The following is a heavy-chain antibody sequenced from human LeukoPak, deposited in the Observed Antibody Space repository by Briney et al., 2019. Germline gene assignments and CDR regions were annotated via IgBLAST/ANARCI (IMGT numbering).Heavy chain of an antibody. Sequence: PGGSLRLSCAASGFPLSDYYMSWIRQAPGKGLEWVSYISSSGSTIYYADSVKGRFTISRDNAKNSLYLQMNSLRAEDTAVYYCARDYDFWKGPVYDYWGQGTLVTVSS. CDR3: ARDYDFWKGPVYDY. D-gene: IGHD3-3*01. CDR1: GFPLSDYY. J-gene: IGHJ4*02. CDR2: ISSSGSTI. V-gene: IGHV3-11*01.